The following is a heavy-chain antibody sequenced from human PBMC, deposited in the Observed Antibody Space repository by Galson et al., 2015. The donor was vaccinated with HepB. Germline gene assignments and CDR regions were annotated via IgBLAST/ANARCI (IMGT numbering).Heavy chain of an antibody. D-gene: IGHD6-19*01. Sequence: SLRLSCAASGFAFGNYGMHWVRQAPGKGLEWMALIWKDGSNKHYADSLKGRFRISRDNTKSTLFLEADSLRAEDTAVYYCAREDASITVAALEYWGQGVLVTVSS. CDR1: GFAFGNYG. CDR2: IWKDGSNK. V-gene: IGHV3-33*01. J-gene: IGHJ4*02. CDR3: AREDASITVAALEY.